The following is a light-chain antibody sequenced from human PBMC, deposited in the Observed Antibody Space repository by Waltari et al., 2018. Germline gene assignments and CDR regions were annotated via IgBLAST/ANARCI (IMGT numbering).Light chain of an antibody. CDR1: HLGNRY. CDR3: QAWDSSTVV. Sequence: SYELTQPPSVSVSPGQKAHITCSGYHLGNRYTHWYQQKACQSPTLVIFQDENRPSGIPDRFSGSNSGTTATLTINGAQAMDEADYYCQAWDSSTVVFGGGTRLTVL. CDR2: QDE. V-gene: IGLV3-1*01. J-gene: IGLJ2*01.